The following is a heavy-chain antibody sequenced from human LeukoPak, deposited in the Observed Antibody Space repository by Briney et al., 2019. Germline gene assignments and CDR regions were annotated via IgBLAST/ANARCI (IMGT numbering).Heavy chain of an antibody. V-gene: IGHV4-34*01. CDR3: ARERQQLVLNYFDY. J-gene: IGHJ4*02. D-gene: IGHD6-13*01. CDR1: GGSISSYY. Sequence: SETLSLTCTVSGGSISSYYWSWIRQPPGKGLEWIGEINHSGSTNYNPSLKSRVTISVDTSKNQFSLKLSSVTAADTAVYYCARERQQLVLNYFDYWGQGTLVTVSS. CDR2: INHSGST.